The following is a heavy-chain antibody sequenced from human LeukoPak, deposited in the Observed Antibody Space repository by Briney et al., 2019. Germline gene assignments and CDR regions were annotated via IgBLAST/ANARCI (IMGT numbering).Heavy chain of an antibody. CDR2: ISGYNGNT. V-gene: IGHV1-18*01. CDR3: ATLRGYMDV. CDR1: GYTFTSYA. J-gene: IGHJ6*03. Sequence: ASVKVSCKAFGYTFTSYAISWVRQAPGQGLEWMGWISGYNGNTNYAQKLQGRVTMTTDTSTSTAYMELRRLRSDDTAVYYCATLRGYMDVWGKGTTVTVSS.